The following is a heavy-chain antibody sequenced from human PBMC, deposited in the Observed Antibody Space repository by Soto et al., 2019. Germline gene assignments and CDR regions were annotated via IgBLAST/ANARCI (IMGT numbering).Heavy chain of an antibody. V-gene: IGHV1-8*01. Sequence: ASVKVSCKASGYTFTSYDINWVRQATGQGLEWMGWMNPNSGNTGYAQKFQGRVTMTRNTSISTAYMELSSLRSEDTAVYYCARIVVVPDLKGMSYYYMDVWGKGNPGHRLL. D-gene: IGHD2-2*01. J-gene: IGHJ6*03. CDR2: MNPNSGNT. CDR3: ARIVVVPDLKGMSYYYMDV. CDR1: GYTFTSYD.